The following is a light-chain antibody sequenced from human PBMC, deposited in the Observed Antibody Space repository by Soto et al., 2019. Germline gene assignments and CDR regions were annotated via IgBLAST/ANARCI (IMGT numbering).Light chain of an antibody. CDR2: GAS. Sequence: EIVMTQSPATLSVSPGETPTLSCRASQSVSSNLAWYQQKPGQAPRLLIYGASSRATGIPARVSGSGSGTEFILTISGLQSEDFGVYYCQQYADWPRTFGQGTKLQIK. J-gene: IGKJ2*01. CDR1: QSVSSN. CDR3: QQYADWPRT. V-gene: IGKV3-15*01.